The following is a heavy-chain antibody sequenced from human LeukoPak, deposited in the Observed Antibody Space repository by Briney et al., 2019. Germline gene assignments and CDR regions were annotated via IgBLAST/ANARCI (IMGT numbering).Heavy chain of an antibody. CDR2: ISSSGSTI. D-gene: IGHD6-25*01. Sequence: GGTLRLSCAASGFTYDDYGMSWVRQAPGKGLVGVSYISSSGSTIYYADSVKGRFTITRDNAKNSLYLQMNSLRAEDTAVYYCARVMAGGIIAAVDYWGQGTLVTVSS. V-gene: IGHV3-48*03. CDR3: ARVMAGGIIAAVDY. CDR1: GFTYDDYG. J-gene: IGHJ4*02.